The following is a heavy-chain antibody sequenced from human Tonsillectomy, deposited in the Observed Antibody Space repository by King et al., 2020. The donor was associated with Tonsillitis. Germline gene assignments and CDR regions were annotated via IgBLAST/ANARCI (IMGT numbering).Heavy chain of an antibody. CDR1: GGSISSGSYY. CDR2: IATSGST. Sequence: VQLQESGPGLVKPSQTLALTCTVSGGSISSGSYYWNWIRQPAGKGLEWIGRIATSGSTNYNPSLKSRVTISVDTSKNQFSLKLSSVTAADTAVYYCARGLRLLEWWVWFDPWGQGTLVTVSS. V-gene: IGHV4-61*02. CDR3: ARGLRLLEWWVWFDP. D-gene: IGHD3-3*01. J-gene: IGHJ5*02.